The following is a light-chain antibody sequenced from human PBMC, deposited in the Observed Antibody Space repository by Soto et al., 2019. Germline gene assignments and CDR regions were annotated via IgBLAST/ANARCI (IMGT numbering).Light chain of an antibody. CDR3: QQYDNHPVT. CDR1: QDISNY. Sequence: DIQMTQSPSSLSASVGDRVTITCQASQDISNYLNWYQQKPGKAPKLLIYDPSNLETGVPSRFSGSGSGTDFTVTISSLQPEDIATYYCQQYDNHPVTFSPGTKVDIK. V-gene: IGKV1-33*01. CDR2: DPS. J-gene: IGKJ3*01.